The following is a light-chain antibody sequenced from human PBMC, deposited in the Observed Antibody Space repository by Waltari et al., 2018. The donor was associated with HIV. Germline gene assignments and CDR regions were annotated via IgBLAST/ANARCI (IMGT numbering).Light chain of an antibody. CDR3: QQYNKWPLT. V-gene: IGKV3-15*01. CDR1: QSVGSA. Sequence: EIVMTQSPATLSVSPGERVALSCRASQSVGSALAWYQQKPGQVPRLLIYGASTRATGVPARFSGSGSETEFTLTISSLQSEDFGVYYCQQYNKWPLTFGGGTKVEIK. CDR2: GAS. J-gene: IGKJ4*01.